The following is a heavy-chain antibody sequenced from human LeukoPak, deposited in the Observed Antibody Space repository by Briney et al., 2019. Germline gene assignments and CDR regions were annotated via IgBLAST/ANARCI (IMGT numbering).Heavy chain of an antibody. CDR3: ARLASNWFDP. Sequence: GESLKISCKGSGYSFTNYWIGWVRQMPGKGLEWMGIIYPGDSDTRYSPSFQGQVTISADKSISTACLQWSSLKASDTATYYCARLASNWFDPWGQGTLVTVSS. V-gene: IGHV5-51*01. CDR1: GYSFTNYW. CDR2: IYPGDSDT. J-gene: IGHJ5*02.